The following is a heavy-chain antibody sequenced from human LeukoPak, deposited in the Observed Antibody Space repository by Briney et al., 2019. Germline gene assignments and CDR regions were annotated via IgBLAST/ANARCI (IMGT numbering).Heavy chain of an antibody. CDR2: ISYDGSNK. D-gene: IGHD3-9*01. J-gene: IGHJ1*01. CDR1: GFIFSNYG. Sequence: PGGSLRLSCAASGFIFSNYGMHWVRQAPGKGLEWVAVISYDGSNKYYADSVKGRFTISRDNSKNTLYLQMNSLRAEDTAVYYCARDILTGSQSRFQHWGQGTLVTVSS. V-gene: IGHV3-30*03. CDR3: ARDILTGSQSRFQH.